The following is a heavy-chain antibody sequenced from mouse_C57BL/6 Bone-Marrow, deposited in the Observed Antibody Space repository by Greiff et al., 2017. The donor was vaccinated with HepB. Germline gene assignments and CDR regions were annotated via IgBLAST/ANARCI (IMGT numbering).Heavy chain of an antibody. CDR3: ARPRDDGYHGGFAY. CDR1: GFTFSRYT. CDR2: ISGGGGNT. J-gene: IGHJ3*01. V-gene: IGHV5-9*01. Sequence: EVQGVESGGGLVKPGGSLKLSCAASGFTFSRYTMSWVRQTPEKRLEWVATISGGGGNTYYPDSVKGRFTISRDNAKNTLYLQMSSLRSEDTALYYCARPRDDGYHGGFAYWGQGTLVTVSA. D-gene: IGHD2-3*01.